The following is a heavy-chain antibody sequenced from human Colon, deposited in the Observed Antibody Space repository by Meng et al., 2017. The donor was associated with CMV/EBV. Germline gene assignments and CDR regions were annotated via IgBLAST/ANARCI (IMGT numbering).Heavy chain of an antibody. J-gene: IGHJ5*02. CDR2: IYYSGST. CDR1: GGSISSGGYY. V-gene: IGHV4-31*01. D-gene: IGHD6-13*01. CDR3: ARGFSSRGWFDP. Sequence: LRPSCTVSGGSISSGGYYWCWIRQHPGKGLEWIGYIYYSGSTYYKPSLKSAFTISLDTSKNQFSLKLSFVTAADTAVYYCARGFSSRGWFDPWGQGTLVTVSS.